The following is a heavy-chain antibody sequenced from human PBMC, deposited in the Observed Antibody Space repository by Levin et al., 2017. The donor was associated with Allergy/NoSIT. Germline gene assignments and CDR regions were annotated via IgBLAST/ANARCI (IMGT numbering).Heavy chain of an antibody. D-gene: IGHD5-18*01. CDR3: ARGGYSDRNFDY. V-gene: IGHV4-4*02. J-gene: IGHJ4*02. Sequence: PSETLSLTCAVSGGSISSSNWWCWVRQPPGKRLEWIGEIYHSGSTNYNPSLKNRVTISVDKSKNQFSLKLSSVTAADTAVYYCARGGYSDRNFDYWGQGTLVTVSS. CDR2: IYHSGST. CDR1: GGSISSSNW.